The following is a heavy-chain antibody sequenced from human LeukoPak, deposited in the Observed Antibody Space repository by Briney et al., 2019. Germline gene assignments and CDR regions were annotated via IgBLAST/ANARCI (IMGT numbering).Heavy chain of an antibody. J-gene: IGHJ6*03. V-gene: IGHV3-21*01. CDR1: GFTFSSYS. CDR2: ISSSSSYI. D-gene: IGHD2-8*01. CDR3: ARVLGYCTNGVCYKQLYYYYMDV. Sequence: GGSLRLSCAASGFTFSSYSMNWVRQAPGKGLEWVSSISSSSSYIYYAGSVKGRFTISRDNAKSSLYLQMNSLRAEDTAVYYCARVLGYCTNGVCYKQLYYYYMDVWGKGTTVTVSS.